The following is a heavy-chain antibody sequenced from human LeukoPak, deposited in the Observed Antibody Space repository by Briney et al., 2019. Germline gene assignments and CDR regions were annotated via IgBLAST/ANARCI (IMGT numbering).Heavy chain of an antibody. CDR1: GDSVSSSSAA. V-gene: IGHV6-1*01. CDR2: TYYNSKWYN. D-gene: IGHD5-18*01. J-gene: IGHJ4*02. Sequence: TLSLTCAISGDSVSSSSAAWNWIRQSPSRGLEWLGRTYYNSKWYNDYAVSVKGRITINPDTSKNQFSLQLNSVTPEDTAVYYCARMRVDTAMLHFRHYFDCWGQGTLVTVSS. CDR3: ARMRVDTAMLHFRHYFDC.